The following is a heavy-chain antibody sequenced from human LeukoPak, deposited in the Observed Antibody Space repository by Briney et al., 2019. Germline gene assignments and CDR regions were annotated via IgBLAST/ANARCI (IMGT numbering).Heavy chain of an antibody. CDR1: GGTFSSYA. D-gene: IGHD1-26*01. CDR3: ARDMTESTYAIRTDSGSYYGFDY. V-gene: IGHV1-69*05. Sequence: GASVKVSCKASGGTFSSYAISWVRQAPGQGLEWMGGIIPIFGTANYAQKFQGRVTITTDESTSTAYMELSSLRSEDTAVYYCARDMTESTYAIRTDSGSYYGFDYWGQGTLVTVSS. J-gene: IGHJ4*02. CDR2: IIPIFGTA.